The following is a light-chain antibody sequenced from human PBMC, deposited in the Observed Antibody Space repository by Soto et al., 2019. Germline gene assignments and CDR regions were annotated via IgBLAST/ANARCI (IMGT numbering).Light chain of an antibody. J-gene: IGLJ2*01. CDR1: SSDVGGYNY. Sequence: QSALTQPDSVSGSPGQSITISCTGTSSDVGGYNYVSWYQQHPGKAPKVMIYDVSNRPSGVSNRFSGSKSGNTASLTISGLQAEDEADYYCSSYRSGSTLAFGGGTKLTVL. V-gene: IGLV2-14*01. CDR2: DVS. CDR3: SSYRSGSTLA.